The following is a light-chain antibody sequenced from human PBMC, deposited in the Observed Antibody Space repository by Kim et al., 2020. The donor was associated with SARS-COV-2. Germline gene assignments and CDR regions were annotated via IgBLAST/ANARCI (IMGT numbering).Light chain of an antibody. J-gene: IGLJ2*01. CDR2: EVI. V-gene: IGLV2-18*02. CDR3: SSYTSSSTVV. Sequence: QAVCVYRPGTSSEVGRYDRCTWYQLPPGTAPKVRIYEVINRPSGVPDRFSGSKSGNTASLTISGLQAEDEADYYCSSYTSSSTVVFGGGTQLTVL. CDR1: SSEVGRYDR.